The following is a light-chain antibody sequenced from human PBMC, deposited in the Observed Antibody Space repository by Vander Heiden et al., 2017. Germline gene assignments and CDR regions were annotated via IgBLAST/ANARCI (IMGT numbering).Light chain of an antibody. V-gene: IGKV1-33*01. CDR1: QDISNY. Sequence: DIQMNQSPFFLSASVGDRVTITCQASQDISNYLNWYQQKPGKAPKLLIYDASNLETGVPSRFSGSGSGTDFTFSISSLQPEDIATYYCQQYDNLQYTFGQGTKLEIK. CDR2: DAS. CDR3: QQYDNLQYT. J-gene: IGKJ2*01.